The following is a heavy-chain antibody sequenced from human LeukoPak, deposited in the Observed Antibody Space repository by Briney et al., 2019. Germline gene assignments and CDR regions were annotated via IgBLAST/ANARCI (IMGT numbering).Heavy chain of an antibody. V-gene: IGHV3-9*01. D-gene: IGHD6-6*01. CDR3: AKGYSSSAWFDP. Sequence: PGGSLRLSCAASGFTFDDYAMHWVRQAPGKGLEWVSGISWNSGSIGYADSVKGRFTISRDDAKNSLYVQMNSLRAEDTALYYCAKGYSSSAWFDPWGQGTLVTVSS. CDR2: ISWNSGSI. CDR1: GFTFDDYA. J-gene: IGHJ5*02.